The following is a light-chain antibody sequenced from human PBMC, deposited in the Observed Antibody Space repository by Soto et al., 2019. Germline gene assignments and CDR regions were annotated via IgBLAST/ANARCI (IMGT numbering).Light chain of an antibody. CDR2: AAS. V-gene: IGKV1-9*01. Sequence: DIQLTQSPSFLSASVGDRVTITCRASQGISSFLAWYQQKPGKAPELLIYAASTLQSGDPSRFSGSGSGTEFTLTISSLQPEDFATYYCQQLNSYPRTFGQGTKVEIK. CDR1: QGISSF. J-gene: IGKJ1*01. CDR3: QQLNSYPRT.